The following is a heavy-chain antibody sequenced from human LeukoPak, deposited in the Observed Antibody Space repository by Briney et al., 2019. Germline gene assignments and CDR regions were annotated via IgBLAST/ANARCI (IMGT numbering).Heavy chain of an antibody. CDR2: ISSSSSYI. CDR3: ARASNDYFDY. V-gene: IGHV3-21*01. CDR1: GFTFSSYS. D-gene: IGHD1-1*01. Sequence: GVSLRLSCAASGFTFSSYSMNWVRQAPGKGLEWVSSISSSSSYIYYADSVKGRFTISRDNAKNSLYLQMNSLRAEDTAVYYCARASNDYFDYWGQGTLVTVSS. J-gene: IGHJ4*02.